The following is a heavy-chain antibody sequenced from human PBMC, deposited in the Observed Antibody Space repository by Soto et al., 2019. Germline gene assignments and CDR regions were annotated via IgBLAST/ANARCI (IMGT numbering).Heavy chain of an antibody. Sequence: QGQLVQSGAEVKKPGSSVKVSCKASGGSFRTYAINWVRQAPGQGLEWMGGIIPMLAAPTYAQKFQGRLTITADESTTIVYMELSSLTSEDTAVYYCARVGPPSPSVIWFFDLWGRGTLVTVSS. CDR2: IIPMLAAP. CDR1: GGSFRTYA. V-gene: IGHV1-69*01. D-gene: IGHD2-21*01. J-gene: IGHJ2*01. CDR3: ARVGPPSPSVIWFFDL.